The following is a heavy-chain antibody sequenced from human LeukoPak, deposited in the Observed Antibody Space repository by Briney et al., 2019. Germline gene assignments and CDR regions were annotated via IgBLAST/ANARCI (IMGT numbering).Heavy chain of an antibody. D-gene: IGHD2/OR15-2a*01. J-gene: IGHJ6*03. CDR2: ISGSAFTT. CDR3: AKNIRTDAYYYYYMNV. Sequence: GGSLRLSCAASGFIFDNYAMSWVRQAPGKGLEWVSSISGSAFTTFYADSVKGRFTISRDNSKNTLYLQMSSLRAEDTAEYYCAKNIRTDAYYYYYMNVWGTGTTVTVSS. CDR1: GFIFDNYA. V-gene: IGHV3-23*01.